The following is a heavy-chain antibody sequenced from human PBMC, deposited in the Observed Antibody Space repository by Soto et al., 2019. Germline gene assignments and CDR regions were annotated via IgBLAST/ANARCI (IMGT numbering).Heavy chain of an antibody. V-gene: IGHV4-59*01. CDR2: MYSSGAT. D-gene: IGHD3-22*01. J-gene: IGHJ5*02. CDR1: GGSISSYD. CDR3: ARDHSSGWVNWFDP. Sequence: QVQLQESGPGLVKPSETLSLTCTVSGGSISSYDWSWIRQAPGKKLEGIGYMYSSGATNYNPSPKSRVTMSRDTSKNQFSLKLSSVTTADTAVYYCARDHSSGWVNWFDPWGQGTLVTVSS.